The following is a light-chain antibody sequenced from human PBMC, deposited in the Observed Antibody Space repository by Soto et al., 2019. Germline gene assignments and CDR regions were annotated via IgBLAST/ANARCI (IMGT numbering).Light chain of an antibody. CDR3: ASHPSSNTHVV. CDR1: SSDVGAYNY. Sequence: QSALTQPASVSGSPGQSITISCTGTSSDVGAYNYVSWYQHHPGKAPKLMIYDVTNRPSGVSDRFSGSTSGNTASLTISGLQAEDEADYYCASHPSSNTHVVFGGGTQLTVL. J-gene: IGLJ2*01. CDR2: DVT. V-gene: IGLV2-14*03.